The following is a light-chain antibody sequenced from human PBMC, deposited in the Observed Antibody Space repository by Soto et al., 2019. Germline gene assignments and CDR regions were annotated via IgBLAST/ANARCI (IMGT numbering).Light chain of an antibody. CDR2: DNN. Sequence: QSVLTQPSLVSAAPGQKVIISCSGSSSNIDNNYVSWYQQFPGTAPKLLIYDNNKRPSGIPDRFSGSKSGTSATLGIAGLQTGDEADYYCGTWASSLSAGVFGGGTKLTVL. J-gene: IGLJ2*01. V-gene: IGLV1-51*01. CDR3: GTWASSLSAGV. CDR1: SSNIDNNY.